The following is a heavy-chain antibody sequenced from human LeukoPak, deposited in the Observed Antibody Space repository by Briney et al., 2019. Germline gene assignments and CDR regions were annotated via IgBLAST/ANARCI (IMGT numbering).Heavy chain of an antibody. V-gene: IGHV1-2*06. D-gene: IGHD2-15*01. CDR3: AGSVLVFTIADPRPSFPFDY. CDR2: INPNSGGT. Sequence: ATVKVSCKASGYAFTGYYMHWVRQAPGQGLECMGRINPNSGGTDYAQKFQGRVTMTRDTSTSTAYMELSRLRSDDTAVYYCAGSVLVFTIADPRPSFPFDYRRQPTQVTVPP. CDR1: GYAFTGYY. J-gene: IGHJ4*02.